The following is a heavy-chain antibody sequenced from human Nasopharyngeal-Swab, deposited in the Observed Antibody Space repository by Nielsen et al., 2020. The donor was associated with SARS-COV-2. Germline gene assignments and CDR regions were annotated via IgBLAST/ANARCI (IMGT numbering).Heavy chain of an antibody. Sequence: VRQAPGKGLDWVSSISSSSSYIYYADSVKGRFTISRDNAKNSLYLQMNSLRAEDTAVYYCARDNHCSSTSCYLWFSAYYYYMDVWGKGTTVTVSS. V-gene: IGHV3-21*01. J-gene: IGHJ6*03. D-gene: IGHD2-2*01. CDR2: ISSSSSYI. CDR3: ARDNHCSSTSCYLWFSAYYYYMDV.